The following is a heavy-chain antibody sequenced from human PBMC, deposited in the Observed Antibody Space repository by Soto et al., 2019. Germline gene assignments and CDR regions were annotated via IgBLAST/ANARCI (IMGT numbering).Heavy chain of an antibody. Sequence: GGSLRLSCAASGFTFSSYGMHWVRQAPGKGLEWVAVIWYDGSNKYYADSVKGRFTISRDNSKNTLYLQMNSLRAEDTAVYYCARDLGWLRSSSGGMDVWGQGTTVTVSS. CDR1: GFTFSSYG. J-gene: IGHJ6*02. CDR3: ARDLGWLRSSSGGMDV. CDR2: IWYDGSNK. V-gene: IGHV3-33*01. D-gene: IGHD5-12*01.